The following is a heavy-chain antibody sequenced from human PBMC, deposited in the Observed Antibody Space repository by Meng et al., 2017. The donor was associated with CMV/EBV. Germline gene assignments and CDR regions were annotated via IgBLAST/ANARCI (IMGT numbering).Heavy chain of an antibody. Sequence: SVKVSCKASGGTFSSYAISWGRQAPGQGLEWMGGIIPIFGTANYAQKFQGRVTITTDESTSTAYMELSSLRSEDTAVYYCARGGFIVATILVVQNWFDPWGQGTLVTVSS. D-gene: IGHD5-12*01. J-gene: IGHJ5*02. CDR2: IIPIFGTA. CDR1: GGTFSSYA. CDR3: ARGGFIVATILVVQNWFDP. V-gene: IGHV1-69*05.